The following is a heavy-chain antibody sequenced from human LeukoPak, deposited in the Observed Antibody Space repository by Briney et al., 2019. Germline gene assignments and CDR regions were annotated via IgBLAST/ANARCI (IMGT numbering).Heavy chain of an antibody. V-gene: IGHV3-7*01. CDR3: ARGGIAAAGTGAEFDP. J-gene: IGHJ5*02. D-gene: IGHD6-13*01. Sequence: GGSLRLSCAASGFTFSSYWMSWVRQAPGKGLEWVANIKQDGSEKYYVDTVKGRFTISRDNAKNSLYLQMNSLRAEDTAVYYCARGGIAAAGTGAEFDPWGQRTLVTVSS. CDR2: IKQDGSEK. CDR1: GFTFSSYW.